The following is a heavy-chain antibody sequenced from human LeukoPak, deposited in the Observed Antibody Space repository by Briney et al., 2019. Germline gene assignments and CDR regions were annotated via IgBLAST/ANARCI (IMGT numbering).Heavy chain of an antibody. J-gene: IGHJ4*02. V-gene: IGHV3-7*01. CDR3: ASGYCSSTSCYTFLFDY. Sequence: GGSLRLSCAASGFTFSSYWMSWVRQAPGKGLEWVANIKQDGSEKYYVDSVKGRFTISRDNAKNSLYLQTNSLRAEDTAVYYCASGYCSSTSCYTFLFDYWGQGTLVTVSS. CDR1: GFTFSSYW. CDR2: IKQDGSEK. D-gene: IGHD2-2*02.